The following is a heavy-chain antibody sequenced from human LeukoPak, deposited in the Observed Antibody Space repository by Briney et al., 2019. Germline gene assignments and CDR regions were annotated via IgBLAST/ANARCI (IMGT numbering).Heavy chain of an antibody. CDR1: GGSISSGDYY. Sequence: SETLSLTCTVSGGSISSGDYYWSWIRQPPGKGLEWIGYIYYSGSTNYNPSLKSRVTISVDTSKNQFSLRLSSMTAADTAVYYCARKHVPAAFDIWGQGTMVTVSS. V-gene: IGHV4-61*08. D-gene: IGHD6-6*01. CDR2: IYYSGST. CDR3: ARKHVPAAFDI. J-gene: IGHJ3*02.